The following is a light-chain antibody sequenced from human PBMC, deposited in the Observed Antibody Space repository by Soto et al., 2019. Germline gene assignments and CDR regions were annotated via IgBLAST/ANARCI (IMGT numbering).Light chain of an antibody. CDR2: AAS. J-gene: IGKJ4*01. Sequence: DIQMTQSPSSLSASVSDRVTITCRASQTISTYLSWFQQKPGKAPKVLIYAASTLQSGVPSRFSGSASGAEFTLTISNLQSEDFATYYCQQSFSPLLTFGGGTKVDIK. V-gene: IGKV1-39*01. CDR3: QQSFSPLLT. CDR1: QTISTY.